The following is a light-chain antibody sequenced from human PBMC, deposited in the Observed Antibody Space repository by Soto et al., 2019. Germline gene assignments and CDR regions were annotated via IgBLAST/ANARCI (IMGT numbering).Light chain of an antibody. V-gene: IGKV1-9*01. CDR3: QHYNSYSEA. CDR2: AAS. CDR1: QVISTS. J-gene: IGKJ1*01. Sequence: GASVTITCRASQVISTSLAWYQVKPGKAPKLLIYAASTLESGVPSRFSGSGSGTEFTLTISSLQPDDFATYYCQHYNSYSEAFGQGTKVDIK.